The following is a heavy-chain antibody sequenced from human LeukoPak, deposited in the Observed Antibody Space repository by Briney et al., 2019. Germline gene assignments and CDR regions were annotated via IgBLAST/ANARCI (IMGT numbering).Heavy chain of an antibody. CDR2: TKQDGSET. CDR3: ARVDGRFLEWLLWEYYFDY. D-gene: IGHD3-3*01. V-gene: IGHV3-7*01. CDR1: GFTSSSYW. J-gene: IGHJ4*02. Sequence: GGSLSLSCSASGFTSSSYWMSWVRQAPGKGLEWVANTKQDGSETYYVDSVKGRFTISTDNAKKSLYLQMNSLRAEDTAVYYCARVDGRFLEWLLWEYYFDYWGQGTLVTVSS.